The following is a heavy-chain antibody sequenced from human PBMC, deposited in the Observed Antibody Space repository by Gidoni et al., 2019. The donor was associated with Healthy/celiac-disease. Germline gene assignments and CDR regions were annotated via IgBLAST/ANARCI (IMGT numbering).Heavy chain of an antibody. J-gene: IGHJ5*02. V-gene: IGHV1-69*01. CDR1: GGTFSSYA. CDR2: IIPILGTA. D-gene: IGHD6-13*01. CDR3: ARGSASSSWYWFDP. Sequence: QVQLVQSGAEVKKPGSSVKVSCKASGGTFSSYAISWVRQAPGQGLEWMGGIIPILGTATYAQKYQGRVTITADESTSTAYMELSSRRSEDTAVYYCARGSASSSWYWFDPWGQGTLVTVSS.